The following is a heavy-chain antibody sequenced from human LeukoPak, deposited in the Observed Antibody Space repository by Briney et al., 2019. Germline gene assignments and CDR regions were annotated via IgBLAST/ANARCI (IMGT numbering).Heavy chain of an antibody. Sequence: PSETLSLSCTVSGGSISSSSSYWGWIRQPPGKGLDWLGHIYYSGSTYYNPSLKSRVTVSVDTSKKQFSLKLNSVTAADTAVYYCARYFCGGDCYSGYFDSWGQGTLVTVSS. V-gene: IGHV4-39*01. D-gene: IGHD2-21*02. CDR3: ARYFCGGDCYSGYFDS. CDR1: GGSISSSSSY. CDR2: IYYSGST. J-gene: IGHJ4*02.